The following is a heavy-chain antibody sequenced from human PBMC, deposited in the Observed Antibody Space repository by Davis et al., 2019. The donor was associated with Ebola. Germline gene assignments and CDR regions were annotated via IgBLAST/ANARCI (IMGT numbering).Heavy chain of an antibody. CDR2: INPNGGRT. J-gene: IGHJ4*02. CDR1: GGTFSSDA. Sequence: ASVKVSCKASGGTFSSDAFSWVRQTPGQGLEWMGRINPNGGRTNYAQKFQGRVTLTTDTSINTAYMELIGLTSDDTAVYYCASSIVGVSDYWGQGTLVTVSS. V-gene: IGHV1-2*06. CDR3: ASSIVGVSDY. D-gene: IGHD1-26*01.